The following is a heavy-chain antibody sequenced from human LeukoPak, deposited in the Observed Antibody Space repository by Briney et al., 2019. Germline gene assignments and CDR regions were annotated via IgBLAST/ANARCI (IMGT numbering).Heavy chain of an antibody. CDR1: GGSLSSYY. D-gene: IGHD4-11*01. V-gene: IGHV4-59*08. Sequence: SEALSLTCSVSGGSLSSYYWSWIRQPPGKGLEWIGHMFYSGSTKYNPSLKSRITISVDTSKNLFSLKVFSVTAADTAVYYCARHFATVTPYYYFGLDVWGQGTTVTVSS. CDR2: MFYSGST. J-gene: IGHJ6*02. CDR3: ARHFATVTPYYYFGLDV.